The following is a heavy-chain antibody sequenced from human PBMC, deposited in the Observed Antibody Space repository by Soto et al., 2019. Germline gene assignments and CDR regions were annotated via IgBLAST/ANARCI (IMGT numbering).Heavy chain of an antibody. D-gene: IGHD1-1*01. CDR3: GGLDGLDPISYYFDY. CDR2: VYYSGST. Sequence: SETLSLTCTVSGGSVSSSSYYWGWVRQPPGKGLECVGSVYYSGSTYYNPSLESRVTISVDKSKKQFSLKLMSLSAADTAVYYCGGLDGLDPISYYFDYWGQGALVTVS. V-gene: IGHV4-39*01. CDR1: GGSVSSSSYY. J-gene: IGHJ4*02.